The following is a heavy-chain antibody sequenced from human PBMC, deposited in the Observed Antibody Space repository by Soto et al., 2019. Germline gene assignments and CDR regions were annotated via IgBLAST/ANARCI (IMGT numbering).Heavy chain of an antibody. Sequence: QVKLVQSGAEVKKPGASVNVSCRASGYTFTRYDINWVRQATGQGLEWMGWMNPNSGNTGYAQKFQGRVTMTRNTSISTAYIELSSLRSEHTAVYYCASSGSGWYLYWCQGTLVTVSS. V-gene: IGHV1-8*01. CDR2: MNPNSGNT. CDR1: GYTFTRYD. J-gene: IGHJ4*02. D-gene: IGHD6-19*01. CDR3: ASSGSGWYLY.